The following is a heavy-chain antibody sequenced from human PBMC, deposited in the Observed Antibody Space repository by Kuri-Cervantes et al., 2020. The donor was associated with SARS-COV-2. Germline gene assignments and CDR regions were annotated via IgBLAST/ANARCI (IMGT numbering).Heavy chain of an antibody. D-gene: IGHD4-23*01. CDR3: ARLSGYGGNLIDY. CDR1: GYSISSGYY. V-gene: IGHV4-38-2*02. Sequence: ESLKISCTVSGYSISSGYYWGWIRQPPGKGLEWIGSIYHSGSTYYNPSLKSRVTISVDTSKNQFSLKLSSVTAADTAVYYCARLSGYGGNLIDYWGQGTLVTVSS. J-gene: IGHJ4*02. CDR2: IYHSGST.